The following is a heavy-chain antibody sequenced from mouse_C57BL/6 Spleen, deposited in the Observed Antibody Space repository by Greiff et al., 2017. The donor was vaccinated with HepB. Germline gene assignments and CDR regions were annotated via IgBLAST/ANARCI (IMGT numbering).Heavy chain of an antibody. CDR2: ISSGSSTI. CDR3: ARRHYDYEGGAMDD. V-gene: IGHV5-17*01. J-gene: IGHJ4*01. Sequence: EVQLVESGGGLVKPGGSLKLSCAASGFTFSDYGMHWVRQAPEKGLEWVAYISSGSSTIYYADTVKGRFTISRDNAKNTLFLQMTRLRSEDTAMYYCARRHYDYEGGAMDDWGQGTSVTVSS. D-gene: IGHD2-4*01. CDR1: GFTFSDYG.